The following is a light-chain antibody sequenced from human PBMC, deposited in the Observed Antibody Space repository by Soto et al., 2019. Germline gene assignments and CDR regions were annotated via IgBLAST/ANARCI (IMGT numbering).Light chain of an antibody. Sequence: VLTQPPSASGTAGQVVTISCSGGDSNIGSNSVYWYQHLPRMAPKLLIYYNNQRPSGVPDRFSGSRSGTSASLAIVGLRSEDEAVYYCAAWDASLSACVFGNGTKVTVL. CDR1: DSNIGSNS. J-gene: IGLJ1*01. CDR3: AAWDASLSACV. CDR2: YNN. V-gene: IGLV1-47*02.